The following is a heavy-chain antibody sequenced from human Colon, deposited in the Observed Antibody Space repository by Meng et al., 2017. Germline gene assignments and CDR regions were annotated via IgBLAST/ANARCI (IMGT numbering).Heavy chain of an antibody. J-gene: IGHJ4*02. CDR3: ARDHGTGLDH. D-gene: IGHD1-14*01. V-gene: IGHV3-11*01. CDR2: ISSSGKII. CDR1: GFTFRDYY. Sequence: QVQVVVSGGGLVKPGGSLRLACAASGFTFRDYYMTWIRQAPGKGLEWVSHISSSGKIIDYADSVKGRFTISRDNANNSLYFQMDSLTADDTAVYYCARDHGTGLDHWGQGALVTVSS.